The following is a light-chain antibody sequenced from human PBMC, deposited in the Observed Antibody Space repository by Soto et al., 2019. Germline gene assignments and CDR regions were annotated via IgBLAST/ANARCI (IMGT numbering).Light chain of an antibody. CDR2: DVS. CDR1: SSDVGGYNY. CDR3: SSYTSSSTHL. J-gene: IGLJ2*01. V-gene: IGLV2-14*01. Sequence: QSALTQPASVSGSSGQSITISCTGTSSDVGGYNYVSWYQQHPGKAPKLMIYDVSNRPSGVSNRFSGSKSGNTASLTISGLQAEDEADYYCSSYTSSSTHLFGGGTKLTVL.